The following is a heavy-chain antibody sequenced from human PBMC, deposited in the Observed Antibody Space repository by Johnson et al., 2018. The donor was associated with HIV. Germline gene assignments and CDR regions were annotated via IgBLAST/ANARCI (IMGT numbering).Heavy chain of an antibody. CDR1: GFTFGDYS. V-gene: IGHV3-11*04. CDR2: ISWNGGST. Sequence: QVQLVESGGGLVQPGGSLRLSCAASGFTFGDYSMSWIRQAPGKGLEWVAGISWNGGSTCYADSVKGRFTISRDNAKNSLYLQMNGLRAEDTAVDYCAKGANGQSGAVDSWGQGIVVTVSS. CDR3: AKGANGQSGAVDS. J-gene: IGHJ3*02. D-gene: IGHD2-8*01.